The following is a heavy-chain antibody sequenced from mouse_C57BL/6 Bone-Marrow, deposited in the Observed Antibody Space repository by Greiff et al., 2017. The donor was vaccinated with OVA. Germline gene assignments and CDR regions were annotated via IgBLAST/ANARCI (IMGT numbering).Heavy chain of an antibody. J-gene: IGHJ2*01. Sequence: DVKLVESGGDLVKPGGSLKLSCAASGFTFSSYGMSWVRQTPDKRLEWVATISSGGSYTYYPDSVKGRFTISRDNAKNTLYLQMSSLKSEDTAMYYCARQRVYDGYWGQGTTLTVSS. CDR1: GFTFSSYG. CDR2: ISSGGSYT. CDR3: ARQRVYDGY. V-gene: IGHV5-6*02. D-gene: IGHD2-3*01.